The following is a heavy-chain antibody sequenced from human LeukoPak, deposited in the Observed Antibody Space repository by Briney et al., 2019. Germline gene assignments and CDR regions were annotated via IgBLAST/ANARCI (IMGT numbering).Heavy chain of an antibody. Sequence: GGSLRLSCAASGFSFSSYAMHWVGQAPGKGLEWVAVISYDGSNKYYADSVKGRFTISRDNSKNTLYLQMNSLRAEDTAVYYCARGALSGEMATLQSPDFDYWGQGTLVTVSS. CDR3: ARGALSGEMATLQSPDFDY. D-gene: IGHD5-24*01. CDR2: ISYDGSNK. CDR1: GFSFSSYA. V-gene: IGHV3-30*04. J-gene: IGHJ4*02.